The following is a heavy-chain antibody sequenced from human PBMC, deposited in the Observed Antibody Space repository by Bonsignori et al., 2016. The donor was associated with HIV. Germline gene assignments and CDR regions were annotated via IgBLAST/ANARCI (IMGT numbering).Heavy chain of an antibody. J-gene: IGHJ4*02. D-gene: IGHD2-8*01. Sequence: GGSLRLSCAASGFTFSTYAVSWVRQAPGKGLEWVAGISGSGGSTYYADSVKGRFTISRDNSKNTVYLQMRNLRVEDTAVYYCAKDRGTNGHGRFDSWGQGTLVTVSS. CDR3: AKDRGTNGHGRFDS. V-gene: IGHV3-23*01. CDR2: ISGSGGST. CDR1: GFTFSTYA.